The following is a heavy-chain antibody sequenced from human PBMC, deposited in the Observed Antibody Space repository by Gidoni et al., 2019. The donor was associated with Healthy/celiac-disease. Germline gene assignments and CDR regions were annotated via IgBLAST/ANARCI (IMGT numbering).Heavy chain of an antibody. CDR1: GGSFSGYY. CDR2: INHSGST. D-gene: IGHD5-18*01. Sequence: QVQLQQWGAGLLKPSETLSLTCAVYGGSFSGYYWSWIRQPPGKGLEWIGEINHSGSTNYNPSLKSRVTISVDTSKNQFSLKLSSVTAADTAVYYCARGRRQLWPSYNWFDPWGQGTLVTVSS. V-gene: IGHV4-34*01. J-gene: IGHJ5*02. CDR3: ARGRRQLWPSYNWFDP.